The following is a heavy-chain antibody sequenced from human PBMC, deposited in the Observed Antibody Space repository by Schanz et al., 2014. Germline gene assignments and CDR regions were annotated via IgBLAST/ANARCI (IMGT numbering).Heavy chain of an antibody. CDR3: ARVGYQYYYAMDV. J-gene: IGHJ6*02. CDR1: GGSTRSSNYY. V-gene: IGHV4-31*02. Sequence: QVQLQESGPGLVKPSETLSLTCIVSGGSTRSSNYYWSWIRRHPGKGLEWIGHIHYSGSTYYNPSLKSRVTISVDTSKNQSSLKLTSVTAADTAVYYCARVGYQYYYAMDVWGQGTTVTVSS. D-gene: IGHD6-13*01. CDR2: IHYSGST.